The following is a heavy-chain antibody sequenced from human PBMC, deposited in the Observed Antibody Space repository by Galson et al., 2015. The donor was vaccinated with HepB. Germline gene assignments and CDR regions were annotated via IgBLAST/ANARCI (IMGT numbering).Heavy chain of an antibody. CDR3: ATGVVVVTAIGSRDY. Sequence: VKVSCKVSGYTFTDYYMHWVQQAPGKGLEWMGLVDPEDGETIYAEKFQGRVTITADTSTDTAYMELSSLRSEDTAVYYCATGVVVVTAIGSRDYWGQGTLVTVSS. CDR2: VDPEDGET. J-gene: IGHJ4*02. V-gene: IGHV1-69-2*01. D-gene: IGHD2-21*02. CDR1: GYTFTDYY.